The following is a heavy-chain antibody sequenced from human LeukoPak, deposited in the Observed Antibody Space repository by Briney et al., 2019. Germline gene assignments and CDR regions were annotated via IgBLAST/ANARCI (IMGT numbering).Heavy chain of an antibody. CDR1: GFTFSSYA. Sequence: GSLRLSCAASGFTFSSYAMSWVRQAPGKGLEWVSAISGSGGSTYYADSVKGRFTISRDNSKNTLYLQMNSLRAEDTAVYYCASSQWLVLGYFDYWGQGTLVTVSS. D-gene: IGHD6-19*01. CDR2: ISGSGGST. CDR3: ASSQWLVLGYFDY. V-gene: IGHV3-23*01. J-gene: IGHJ4*02.